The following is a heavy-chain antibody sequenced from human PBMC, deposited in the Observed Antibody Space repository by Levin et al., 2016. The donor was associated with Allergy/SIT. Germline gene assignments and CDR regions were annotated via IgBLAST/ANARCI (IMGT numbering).Heavy chain of an antibody. J-gene: IGHJ3*02. CDR3: ARSKDYGGRENAFDI. D-gene: IGHD4-23*01. CDR2: INPNSGGT. Sequence: WVRQAPGQGLEWMGWINPNSGGTNYAQKFQGRVTMTRDTSTSTVYMELSSLRSEDTAVYYCARSKDYGGRENAFDIWGQGTMVTVSS. V-gene: IGHV1-2*02.